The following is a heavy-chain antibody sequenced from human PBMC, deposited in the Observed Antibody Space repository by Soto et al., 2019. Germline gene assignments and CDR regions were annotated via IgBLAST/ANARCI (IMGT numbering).Heavy chain of an antibody. J-gene: IGHJ6*02. Sequence: EVQLLESGGGLAQPGGSLRLSCEASGFTFSSYAMTWVRQAPGKGLEWVSGISGSGDSTHYAGSVKGRFTISRDNAKNSLYLQMNSLRAEDTAVYYCARDPEWGITGTTGYYGMDVWGQGTTVTVSS. CDR2: ISGSGDST. CDR3: ARDPEWGITGTTGYYGMDV. V-gene: IGHV3-23*01. D-gene: IGHD1-20*01. CDR1: GFTFSSYA.